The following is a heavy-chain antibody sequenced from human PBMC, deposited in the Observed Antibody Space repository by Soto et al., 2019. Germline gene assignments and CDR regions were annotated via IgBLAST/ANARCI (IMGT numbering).Heavy chain of an antibody. Sequence: GASVKVSCKASGGTFSSYAISWVRQAPGQGLEWMGGIIPIFGTANYAQKFQGRVTITADESTSTAYMELGSLRSEDTAVYYCARSVLMVTPDAFDIWGQGTMVTVS. CDR1: GGTFSSYA. CDR2: IIPIFGTA. J-gene: IGHJ3*02. V-gene: IGHV1-69*13. CDR3: ARSVLMVTPDAFDI. D-gene: IGHD2-8*01.